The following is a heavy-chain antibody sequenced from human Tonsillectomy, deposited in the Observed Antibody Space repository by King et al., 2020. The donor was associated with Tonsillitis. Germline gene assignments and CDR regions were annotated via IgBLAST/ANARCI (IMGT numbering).Heavy chain of an antibody. J-gene: IGHJ3*02. V-gene: IGHV3-11*06. D-gene: IGHD2-8*02. CDR2: INTSGTNA. CDR1: GFTFSDYY. Sequence: VQLVESGGGLVKPGGSLRLSCAASGFTFSDYYMSWIRQAPGKGLEWISFINTSGTNANYLDFGRGRFTISRDNAKNSMFLQMNSLRAEDTGVYYCGREYWGAFDIWGQGTMVTVSS. CDR3: GREYWGAFDI.